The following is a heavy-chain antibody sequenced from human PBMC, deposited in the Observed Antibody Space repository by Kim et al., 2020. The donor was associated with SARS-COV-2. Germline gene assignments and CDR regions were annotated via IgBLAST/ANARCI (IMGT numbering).Heavy chain of an antibody. CDR1: GFTFSSYW. D-gene: IGHD6-19*01. CDR3: ERDGDLDSSGKDAFDI. J-gene: IGHJ3*02. CDR2: IKQDGNQK. Sequence: GGSLRLSCAASGFTFSSYWMTWVRQAPGKGLEWVANIKQDGNQKYYVDSVKGRFTISRDNAKNSLYLQMNSLRAEDTAAYYCERDGDLDSSGKDAFDIWG. V-gene: IGHV3-7*01.